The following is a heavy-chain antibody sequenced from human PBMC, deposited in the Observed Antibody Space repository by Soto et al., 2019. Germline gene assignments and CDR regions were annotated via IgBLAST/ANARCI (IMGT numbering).Heavy chain of an antibody. V-gene: IGHV3-30*18. CDR3: AKDNLDYYDSSGYYPTYYYYYGMDV. CDR1: GFTFSSYG. J-gene: IGHJ6*02. D-gene: IGHD3-22*01. CDR2: ISYDGSNK. Sequence: GGSLRLSCAASGFTFSSYGMHWVRQAPGKGLEWVAVISYDGSNKYYADSVKGRFTISRDNSKNTLYLQMNSLRAGDTAVYYCAKDNLDYYDSSGYYPTYYYYYGMDVWGQGTTVTVSS.